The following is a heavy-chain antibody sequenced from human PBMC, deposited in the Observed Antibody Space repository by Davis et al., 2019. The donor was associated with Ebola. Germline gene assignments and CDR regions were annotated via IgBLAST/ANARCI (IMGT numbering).Heavy chain of an antibody. CDR1: GGSISSYH. D-gene: IGHD1-26*01. CDR2: IYYSGST. J-gene: IGHJ6*02. Sequence: MPSETLSLTCTVSGGSISSYHWSWIRQPPGNGLEWIGHIYYSGSTNYNPSLKSRVTISVDTSKNQFSLKLSSVTAADTAVYYCARLGVTTFYYYGMDVWGQGTTVTVSS. V-gene: IGHV4-59*01. CDR3: ARLGVTTFYYYGMDV.